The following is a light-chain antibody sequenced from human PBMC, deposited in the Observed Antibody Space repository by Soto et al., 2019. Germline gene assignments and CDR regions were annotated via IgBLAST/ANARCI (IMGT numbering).Light chain of an antibody. CDR1: SSNIGAGYD. CDR3: QSYDSRVNNWV. CDR2: GHT. V-gene: IGLV1-40*01. Sequence: QSVLTQPPSVSGAPGQRVIISCTGSSSNIGAGYDVNWYQHVPGKAPKLLIYGHTNRPSGVPDRFSGSKSGTSASLAITGLQPEDEAVYYCQSYDSRVNNWVFGGGIKVTVL. J-gene: IGLJ3*02.